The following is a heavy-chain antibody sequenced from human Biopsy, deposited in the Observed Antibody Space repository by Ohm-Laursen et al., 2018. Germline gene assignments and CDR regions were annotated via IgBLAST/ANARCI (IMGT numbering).Heavy chain of an antibody. V-gene: IGHV4-4*07. Sequence: PSQTLSLTCTVSGGSISNYYWSWIRQPAGKGLEWIGRIYSSGSTNYNPSLKSRLTMSVDTSKNQFSLILSSMTAADTAVYYCAREPRIAAVAYFDPWGQGTLVTVSS. D-gene: IGHD6-13*01. CDR3: AREPRIAAVAYFDP. CDR2: IYSSGST. CDR1: GGSISNYY. J-gene: IGHJ5*02.